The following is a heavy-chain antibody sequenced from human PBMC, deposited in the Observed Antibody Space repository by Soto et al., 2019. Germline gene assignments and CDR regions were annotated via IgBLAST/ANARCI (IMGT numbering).Heavy chain of an antibody. J-gene: IGHJ5*02. V-gene: IGHV3-30-3*01. CDR3: AREGGWTSRGWFDP. CDR2: ISYDGSDS. CDR1: GFTFSSYA. D-gene: IGHD6-19*01. Sequence: QVQLVESGGGVVQPGRSLRLSCAASGFTFSSYAMHWVRPAPGKGLEWVAVISYDGSDSYYADSVKGRCTISRDNSKNTLKLQTNSLRAKVTAVYYGAREGGWTSRGWFDPWGQGTLFTVSS.